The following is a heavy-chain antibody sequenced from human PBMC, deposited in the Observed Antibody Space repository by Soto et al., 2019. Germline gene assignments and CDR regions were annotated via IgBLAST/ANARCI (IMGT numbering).Heavy chain of an antibody. D-gene: IGHD6-25*01. CDR2: VRQDGSQK. J-gene: IGHJ4*02. Sequence: GGSPILARAASALTCSPYLMSRVRAAPAKGLEWVANVRQDGSQKYLVDSVKGRFTISRDNAKNSMYLQMNSLRAEDTAVYYCVRNGSSGWLFDYWGPGNMGTGS. V-gene: IGHV3-7*01. CDR3: VRNGSSGWLFDY. CDR1: ALTCSPYL.